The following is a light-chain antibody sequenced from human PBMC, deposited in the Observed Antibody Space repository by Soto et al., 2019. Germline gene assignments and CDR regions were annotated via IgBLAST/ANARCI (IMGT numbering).Light chain of an antibody. CDR3: QSYDTSLNYV. Sequence: QSVLTQPPSVSGAPGHRVTISCTGSSSNIGAGYDIYWYQQLPGTAPKLLIYDNNNRPSGVPDRFSGSNSGTSASLAITGLQAEDEADYYRQSYDTSLNYVFGTGTKVTVL. V-gene: IGLV1-40*01. J-gene: IGLJ1*01. CDR1: SSNIGAGYD. CDR2: DNN.